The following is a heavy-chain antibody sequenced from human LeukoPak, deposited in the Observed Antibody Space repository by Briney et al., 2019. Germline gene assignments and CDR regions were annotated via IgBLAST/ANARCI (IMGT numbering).Heavy chain of an antibody. D-gene: IGHD2-15*01. V-gene: IGHV3-66*01. CDR3: ARVYGSSYYFDY. J-gene: IGHJ4*02. Sequence: GGSLRLSCAASGFTFSSYAMHWVRQAPGKGLEWISVIYNGGSTHYADSVKGRFASSRDNSKNTLYLEMNSLRAEDTAIYYCARVYGSSYYFDYWGQGTLVTVSS. CDR2: IYNGGST. CDR1: GFTFSSYA.